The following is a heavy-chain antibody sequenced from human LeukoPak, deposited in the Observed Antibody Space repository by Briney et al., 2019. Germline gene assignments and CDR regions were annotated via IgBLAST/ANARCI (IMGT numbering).Heavy chain of an antibody. V-gene: IGHV3-66*01. CDR1: GFTVSNNY. Sequence: PGGSLRLSCAASGFTVSNNYMSWVRQAPGKGLEWVSLIYSHGGTNYADSVKGRFTISRDNAKNSLYLQMNSLRAEDTAVYYCARVLIVGATGDASDIWGQGTMVTVS. J-gene: IGHJ3*02. D-gene: IGHD1-26*01. CDR2: IYSHGGT. CDR3: ARVLIVGATGDASDI.